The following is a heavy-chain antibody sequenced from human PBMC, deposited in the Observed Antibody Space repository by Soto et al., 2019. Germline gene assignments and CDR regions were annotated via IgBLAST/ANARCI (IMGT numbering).Heavy chain of an antibody. V-gene: IGHV3-74*01. CDR2: ISINGGST. Sequence: EVQLVESGGGLVQPGGSLRLSCAASGFTFSSYWMHWVRQAPGKGLVWVSRISINGGSTSYADSVKGRFTISRDNAKNTLYLQMNSLGAEDTALYYCASGGVAGSGTYYNDNWGRGTLVTVSS. D-gene: IGHD3-10*01. CDR3: ASGGVAGSGTYYNDN. J-gene: IGHJ4*02. CDR1: GFTFSSYW.